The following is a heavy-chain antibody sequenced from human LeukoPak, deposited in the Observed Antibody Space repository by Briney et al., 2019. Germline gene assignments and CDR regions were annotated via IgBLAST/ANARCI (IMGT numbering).Heavy chain of an antibody. D-gene: IGHD3-22*01. Sequence: ASVKVSCKASGGTFSSYAISWVRQAPGQGLEWMGGIIPIFGTANYAQKFQGRVTITAAKSTSTAYMELSSLRSEDTAVYYCARSPLNYYDTSFFDYWGQGTLVTVSS. J-gene: IGHJ4*02. V-gene: IGHV1-69*06. CDR2: IIPIFGTA. CDR1: GGTFSSYA. CDR3: ARSPLNYYDTSFFDY.